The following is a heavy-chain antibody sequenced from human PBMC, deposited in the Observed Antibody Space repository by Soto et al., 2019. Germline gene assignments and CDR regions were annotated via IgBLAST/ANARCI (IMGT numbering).Heavy chain of an antibody. Sequence: ASVKVSCKASGYTFAGYYMHWVRQAPGQGLEWMGWISAYNGNTNYAQKLQGRVTMTTDTSTSTAYMELRSLRSDDTAVYYCARNAIFGESYYYYYYMDVWGKGTTVTVSS. D-gene: IGHD3-3*01. J-gene: IGHJ6*03. CDR1: GYTFAGYY. V-gene: IGHV1-18*04. CDR3: ARNAIFGESYYYYYYMDV. CDR2: ISAYNGNT.